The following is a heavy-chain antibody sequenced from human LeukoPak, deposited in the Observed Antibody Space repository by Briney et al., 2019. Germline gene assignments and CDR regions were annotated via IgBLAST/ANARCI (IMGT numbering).Heavy chain of an antibody. V-gene: IGHV3-23*01. J-gene: IGHJ3*02. D-gene: IGHD5-18*01. CDR3: AKAYGYSYGWAAFDI. CDR1: GFTFSSYA. CDR2: ISGSGGST. Sequence: GGFLRLSCAASGFTFSSYAMSWVRQAPGKGLEWVSAISGSGGSTYYADSVKGRFTISRDNSKNTLYLQMNSLRAEDTAVYYCAKAYGYSYGWAAFDIWGQGTMVTVSS.